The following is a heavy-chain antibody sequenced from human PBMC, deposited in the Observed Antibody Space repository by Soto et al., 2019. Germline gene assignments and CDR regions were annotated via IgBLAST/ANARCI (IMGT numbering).Heavy chain of an antibody. CDR1: GGTFSSYA. D-gene: IGHD1-7*01. CDR2: IIPIFGTA. V-gene: IGHV1-69*12. J-gene: IGHJ6*02. Sequence: QVQLVQSGAEVKKPGSSVKVSCKASGGTFSSYAISWVRQAPGQGLEWMGGIIPIFGTANYAQKFQGRVTIXAXEXSSTAYMELSSLRSEDTAVYYCASVLELHYYYGMDVWGQGTTVTVSS. CDR3: ASVLELHYYYGMDV.